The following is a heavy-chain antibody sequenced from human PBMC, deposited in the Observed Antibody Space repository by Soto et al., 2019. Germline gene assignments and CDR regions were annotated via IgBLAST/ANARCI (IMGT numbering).Heavy chain of an antibody. J-gene: IGHJ5*02. CDR1: GGTFSTYA. CDR3: ARVTMGRGVHNWFDP. D-gene: IGHD3-10*01. CDR2: IIPIFGAA. V-gene: IGHV1-69*01. Sequence: QVQLVQSGAEVKKPGSSVKVSCKASGGTFSTYAINWVRQAPGQGLEWMGGIIPIFGAANYAQKFQGRVTITADDSTSTAYMELGSLRSEDTAVYYCARVTMGRGVHNWFDPWGQGTLVTVSS.